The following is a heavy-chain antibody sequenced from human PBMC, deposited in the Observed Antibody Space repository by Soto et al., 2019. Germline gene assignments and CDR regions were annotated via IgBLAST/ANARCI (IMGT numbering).Heavy chain of an antibody. J-gene: IGHJ4*02. CDR2: ISSNGGST. CDR1: GFTFSSYA. D-gene: IGHD3-22*01. V-gene: IGHV3-64D*06. CDR3: VKDAGRSYYDSSGLAPDYFDY. Sequence: GGALRLSCSASGFTFSSYAMHWVRQAPGKGLEYVSAISSNGGSTYYADSVKGRFTISRDNSKNTLYLQMSSLRAEDTAVYYCVKDAGRSYYDSSGLAPDYFDYWGQGTLVTVS.